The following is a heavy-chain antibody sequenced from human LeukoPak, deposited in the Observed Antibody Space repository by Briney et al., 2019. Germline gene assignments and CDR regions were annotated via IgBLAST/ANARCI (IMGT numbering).Heavy chain of an antibody. CDR2: IRLDGDKV. D-gene: IGHD2-8*02. Sequence: PGGSLRLSCAASGFNFSIYGMHWVRQVPGKGLEWVAFIRLDGDKVSYADSVEGRFTISRDNSKNTLYLQMNSLRSEDTAVYYCAKLSTGYDSDFDNWGQGSLVVVSS. CDR1: GFNFSIYG. CDR3: AKLSTGYDSDFDN. J-gene: IGHJ4*02. V-gene: IGHV3-30*02.